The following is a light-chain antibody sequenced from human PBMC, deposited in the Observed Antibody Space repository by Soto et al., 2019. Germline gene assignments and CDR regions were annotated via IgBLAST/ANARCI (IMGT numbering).Light chain of an antibody. CDR3: SAYTTSSTWV. Sequence: QSALTQPASVSGSPGQSITISCTGTSSDVGGYNYVSWYQQHPGKAPKLIIYEVSNRPSGVSNRFSGSKSGNTASLTISGRQAEDEADYYCSAYTTSSTWVFGGGTKRTVL. V-gene: IGLV2-14*01. CDR2: EVS. CDR1: SSDVGGYNY. J-gene: IGLJ3*02.